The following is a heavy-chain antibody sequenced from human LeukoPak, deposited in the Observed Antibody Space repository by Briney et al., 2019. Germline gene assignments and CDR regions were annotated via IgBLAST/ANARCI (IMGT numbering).Heavy chain of an antibody. CDR3: ARAATGDLNYYYYYMDV. D-gene: IGHD7-27*01. CDR1: GGSISSGGYY. Sequence: SQTLSLTCTVSGGSISSGGYYWSWIRQPPGKGLEWIGYIYHSGSTYYNPSLKSRVTISVDRSKNQFSLKLSSVTAADTAVYYCARAATGDLNYYYYYMDVWGKGTTVTVSS. CDR2: IYHSGST. J-gene: IGHJ6*03. V-gene: IGHV4-30-2*01.